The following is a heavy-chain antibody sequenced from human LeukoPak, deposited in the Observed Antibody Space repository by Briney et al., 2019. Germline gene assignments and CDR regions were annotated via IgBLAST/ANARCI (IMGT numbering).Heavy chain of an antibody. V-gene: IGHV3-49*03. CDR1: GFTFGDYA. D-gene: IGHD6-19*01. Sequence: PGRSLRLSCTASGFTFGDYAMSWFRQAPGKGLEWVGFIRSKAYGGTTEYAASVKGRFTISRDDSKSIAYLQMNSLKTEDTAVYYCAKDSVQWLVTFKFDYWGQGTLVTVSS. CDR3: AKDSVQWLVTFKFDY. CDR2: IRSKAYGGTT. J-gene: IGHJ4*02.